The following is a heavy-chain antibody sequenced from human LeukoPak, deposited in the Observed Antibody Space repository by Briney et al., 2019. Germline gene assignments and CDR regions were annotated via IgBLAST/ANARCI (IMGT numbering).Heavy chain of an antibody. V-gene: IGHV3-23*01. CDR3: AKTSAGIRGGYFDY. D-gene: IGHD3-10*01. J-gene: IGHJ4*02. CDR2: INDSGGNT. Sequence: GGSLRLSCAASGFTFSSYAMRWVRQAPGKGLEWVSLINDSGGNTYYADSVKGRFTISGDNSKNTLFLQMSSLRAEDTAVYYCAKTSAGIRGGYFDYWGQGTLVTVSS. CDR1: GFTFSSYA.